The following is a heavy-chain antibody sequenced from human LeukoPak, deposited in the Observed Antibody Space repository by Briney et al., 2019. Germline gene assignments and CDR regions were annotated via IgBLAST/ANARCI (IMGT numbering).Heavy chain of an antibody. J-gene: IGHJ4*02. CDR1: GGSFSGYY. CDR3: ARHGDYYGSGSRY. CDR2: INHSGST. D-gene: IGHD3-10*01. V-gene: IGHV4-34*01. Sequence: SETLSLTCAVYGGSFSGYYWSWIRQPPGKGLEWIGEINHSGSTNYNLSLKSRVTISVDTSKNQFSLKLSSVTAADTAVYYCARHGDYYGSGSRYWGQGTLVTVSS.